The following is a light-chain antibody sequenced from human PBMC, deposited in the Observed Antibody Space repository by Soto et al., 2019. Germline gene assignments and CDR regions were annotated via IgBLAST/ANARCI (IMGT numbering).Light chain of an antibody. CDR1: QTVEYY. J-gene: IGKJ2*01. V-gene: IGKV1-39*01. CDR2: GAT. CDR3: EQCYSTPYS. Sequence: DIQMTQSPSSLSASIGDRATITCRARQTVEYYLNWYQHKPGKAPQLLISGATTLRGGIPSRFSGSAPGPDFTPTISSLQPEDVATSYCEQCYSTPYSSGQGTKL.